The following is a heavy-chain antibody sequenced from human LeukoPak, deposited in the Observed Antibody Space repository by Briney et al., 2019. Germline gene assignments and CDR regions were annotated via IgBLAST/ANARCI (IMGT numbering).Heavy chain of an antibody. CDR2: ISYDGNTI. CDR3: ARSCGLQKFDY. CDR1: EFTFSNYA. J-gene: IGHJ4*02. V-gene: IGHV3-30-3*01. Sequence: PGGSLRLSCAASEFTFSNYALHWVHQAPGKGLQWVAVISYDGNTIHYADSVKGRFIISRDTSKNTLYLQMNSLRAEDTAVYYCARSCGLQKFDYWGQGTLVTVSS. D-gene: IGHD4-11*01.